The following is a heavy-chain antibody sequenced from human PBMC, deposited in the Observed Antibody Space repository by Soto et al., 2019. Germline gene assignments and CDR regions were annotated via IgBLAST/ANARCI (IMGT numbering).Heavy chain of an antibody. CDR1: GFTFSSYT. V-gene: IGHV3-23*01. Sequence: GGSLRLSCAASGFTFSSYTMNWVRQAPGEGLEWVSSISSSGGTTYYADSVKGRFTISRDNSKNTLDLQMNSLRAEDTAVYYCAKDLRSSRYWYFDLWGRGTLVTVS. CDR2: ISSSGGTT. CDR3: AKDLRSSRYWYFDL. J-gene: IGHJ2*01.